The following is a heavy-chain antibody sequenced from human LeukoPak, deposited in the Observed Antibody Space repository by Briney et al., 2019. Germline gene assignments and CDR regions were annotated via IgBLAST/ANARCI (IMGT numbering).Heavy chain of an antibody. D-gene: IGHD3-16*01. V-gene: IGHV3-23*01. CDR1: GFTFNNYD. J-gene: IGHJ5*02. Sequence: SGGSLRLSCAASGFTFNNYDMSWVRQAPGKGLEWVSGITGSGFSTYYADSLKGRFTISRDNSKNTLYLQMNSLRAEDTAVYYCAKRGAYPNWFDPWGQGTLVTVSS. CDR3: AKRGAYPNWFDP. CDR2: ITGSGFST.